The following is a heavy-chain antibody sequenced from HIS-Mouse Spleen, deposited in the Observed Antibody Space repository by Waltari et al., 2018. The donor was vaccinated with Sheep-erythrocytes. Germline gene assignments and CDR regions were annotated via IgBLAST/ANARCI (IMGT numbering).Heavy chain of an antibody. V-gene: IGHV3-30-3*01. J-gene: IGHJ3*02. Sequence: QVQLVESGGGVVQPGRSLRLSCAASGFTFSSYAMHWVRQAPGKGVGWVEVSAYDGSNKYYADSVKGRFTISRDNSKNTLYLQMNSLRAEDTAVYYCARGAFDIWGQGTMVTVSS. CDR2: SAYDGSNK. CDR1: GFTFSSYA. CDR3: ARGAFDI.